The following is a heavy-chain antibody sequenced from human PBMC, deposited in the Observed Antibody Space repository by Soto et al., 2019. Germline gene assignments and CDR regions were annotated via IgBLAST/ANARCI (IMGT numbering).Heavy chain of an antibody. CDR3: ARSIVVVTALDY. V-gene: IGHV1-3*05. CDR1: GYTFTSYA. CDR2: INAGNGNT. Sequence: QVQLVQSGAEEKKPGASVKVSCKASGYTFTSYAMHWVRQAAGQRLEWMGWINAGNGNTKYSQKFQGRVTITRDTSASTADMELSSLRSEDTAVYYCARSIVVVTALDYWGQGTLVTVSS. D-gene: IGHD2-21*02. J-gene: IGHJ4*02.